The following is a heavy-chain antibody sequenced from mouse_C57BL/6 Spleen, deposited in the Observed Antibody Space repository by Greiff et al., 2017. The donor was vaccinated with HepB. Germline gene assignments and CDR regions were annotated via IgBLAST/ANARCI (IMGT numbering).Heavy chain of an antibody. CDR3: ARHCYGSSVDWYFDV. D-gene: IGHD1-3*01. CDR2: ISNGGGST. CDR1: GFTFSDYY. J-gene: IGHJ1*03. Sequence: EVHLVESGGGLVQPGGSLKLSCAASGFTFSDYYMYWVRQTPEKRLEWVAYISNGGGSTYYPDTVKGRFTNSRDNAKNTLYLQMSRLKSEDTAMYYGARHCYGSSVDWYFDVWGKGTTVTVSS. V-gene: IGHV5-12*01.